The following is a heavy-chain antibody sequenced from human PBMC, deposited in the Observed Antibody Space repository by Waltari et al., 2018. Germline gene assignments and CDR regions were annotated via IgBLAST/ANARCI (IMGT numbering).Heavy chain of an antibody. CDR2: IYYSGST. CDR1: GGSISSSRSY. J-gene: IGHJ6*02. Sequence: QLQLQESGPGLVKPSETLSLTCTVPGGSISSSRSYWGWIRQPPGKGLEWIGSIYYSGSTYYNPSLKSRVTISVDTSKNQFSLKLSSVTAADTAVYYCAQTMVVTPVWGQGTTVTVSS. D-gene: IGHD2-21*02. CDR3: AQTMVVTPV. V-gene: IGHV4-39*07.